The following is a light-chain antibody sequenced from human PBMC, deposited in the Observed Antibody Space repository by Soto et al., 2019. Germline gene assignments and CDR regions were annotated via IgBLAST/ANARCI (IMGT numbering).Light chain of an antibody. J-gene: IGKJ2*01. CDR3: MQALQTTGYT. CDR1: QSLLHSNGYNY. Sequence: DLVMTQSPLSLPVTPGEPASISCRSSQSLLHSNGYNYLDWYLQKPGQSPQLLIYLGSNRASGVPDRFSGSGSGTDFTLKISRGEAEDVGVYYCMQALQTTGYTFGQGTKLEIK. V-gene: IGKV2-28*01. CDR2: LGS.